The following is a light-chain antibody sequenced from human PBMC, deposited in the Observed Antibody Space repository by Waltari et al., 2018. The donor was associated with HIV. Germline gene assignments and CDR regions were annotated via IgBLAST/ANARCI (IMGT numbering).Light chain of an antibody. V-gene: IGLV6-57*01. CDR2: ADD. J-gene: IGLJ3*02. Sequence: NFMLTQPHSVSESPGKTVTISCTRSSGSIGSSFVQWYQKRPGSSPTPVIFADDQRPSGVPDRFSGSIDSSSNAASLTISGLETEDEADYYCQSYDSKVVFGGGTRLTVL. CDR1: SGSIGSSF. CDR3: QSYDSKVV.